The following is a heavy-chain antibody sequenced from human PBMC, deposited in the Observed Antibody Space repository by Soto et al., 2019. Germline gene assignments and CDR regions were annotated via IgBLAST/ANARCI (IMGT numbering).Heavy chain of an antibody. CDR2: INHSGST. V-gene: IGHV4-34*01. CDR1: GGSFSGYY. J-gene: IGHJ6*02. CDR3: ARGTEYYYYYGMDV. Sequence: SETLSLTCAVYGGSFSGYYWSWIRQPPGKGLEWIGEINHSGSTNYNPSLKSRVTISVDTFKNQFSLKLSSVTAADTAVYYCARGTEYYYYYGMDVWGQGTTVTVSS.